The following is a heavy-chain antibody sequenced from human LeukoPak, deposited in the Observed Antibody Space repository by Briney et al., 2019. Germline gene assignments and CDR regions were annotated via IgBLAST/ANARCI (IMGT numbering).Heavy chain of an antibody. D-gene: IGHD3-10*01. CDR3: ARGLWFGEFYFDY. J-gene: IGHJ4*02. Sequence: SETLSLTCAVYGGSFSDHYWNWIRQPPGKGLEWIGEINHSGSTNYNPSLKSRVTMSVDTSKNQFSLKLSSVTAADTAVYYCARGLWFGEFYFDYWGQGTLVTVSS. CDR1: GGSFSDHY. V-gene: IGHV4-34*01. CDR2: INHSGST.